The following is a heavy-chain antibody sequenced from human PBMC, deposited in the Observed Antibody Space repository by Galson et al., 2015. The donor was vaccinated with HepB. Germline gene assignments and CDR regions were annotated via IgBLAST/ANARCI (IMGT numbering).Heavy chain of an antibody. Sequence: ETLSLTCTVSGASIRSSSYYWGWIRQPPGKGLEWIASIYHSGSPDHNPSLKSRVTTSVDTSKSQFSLKLNSVTAADTAVYYCARSHMIRGGIIDYWGQGTLVTVSS. J-gene: IGHJ4*02. D-gene: IGHD3-10*01. V-gene: IGHV4-39*01. CDR3: ARSHMIRGGIIDY. CDR1: GASIRSSSYY. CDR2: IYHSGSP.